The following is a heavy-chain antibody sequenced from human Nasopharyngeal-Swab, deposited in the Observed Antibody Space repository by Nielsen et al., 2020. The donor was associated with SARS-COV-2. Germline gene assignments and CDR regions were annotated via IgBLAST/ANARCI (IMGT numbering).Heavy chain of an antibody. V-gene: IGHV3-21*01. D-gene: IGHD3-10*01. CDR1: GFTLSSYS. Sequence: ESLKISCAPPGFTLSSYSMNWVRQAPGKGMEWAPTITSSSSYIYYADSVKGRFTISRDNAKHSLYLQMNSLRAEDTAVYYCAREITMVRGVMLDYWGQGTLVTVSS. CDR3: AREITMVRGVMLDY. J-gene: IGHJ4*02. CDR2: ITSSSSYI.